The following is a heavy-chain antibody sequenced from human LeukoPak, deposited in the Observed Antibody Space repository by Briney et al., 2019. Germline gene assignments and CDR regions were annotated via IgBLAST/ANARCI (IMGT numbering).Heavy chain of an antibody. CDR3: ARHSGRDSSCP. D-gene: IGHD6-6*01. Sequence: SETLSLTCTVSGGSLSSYYWNWIRQTPGKALEWIGYMYDSGNTKYNPSLKSRVTISVDTSKNQFFLRLTSVTAADTATYYCARHSGRDSSCPWGQGTLVTVSS. CDR2: MYDSGNT. V-gene: IGHV4-59*08. J-gene: IGHJ4*02. CDR1: GGSLSSYY.